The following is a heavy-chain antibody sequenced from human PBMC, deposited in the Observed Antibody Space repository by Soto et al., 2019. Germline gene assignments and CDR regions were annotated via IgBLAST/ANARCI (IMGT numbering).Heavy chain of an antibody. J-gene: IGHJ6*03. CDR2: IWYDGSNK. V-gene: IGHV3-33*01. Sequence: GGSLRLSCAASGFSFSSYGMHWVRQAPGKGLEWVAVIWYDGSNKYYADSVKGRFTISRDNSKNTLYLQMNSLRAEDTAVYYCARDPEEGSKRDYFYYYMDVWGKGNTVTVSS. D-gene: IGHD2-2*01. CDR3: ARDPEEGSKRDYFYYYMDV. CDR1: GFSFSSYG.